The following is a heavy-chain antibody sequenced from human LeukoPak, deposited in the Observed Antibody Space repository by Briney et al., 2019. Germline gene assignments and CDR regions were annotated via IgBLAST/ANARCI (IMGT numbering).Heavy chain of an antibody. Sequence: PGGSLRLSCAASGFTFSNFAMNWVRQAPGKGLEWVSCISASAGSTDYADSVKGRFTISRDNSKNTLYLQMNSLRAEDTAVYLCAKVIRSTSSRAYFDDWGQGTLVTVSS. V-gene: IGHV3-23*01. CDR1: GFTFSNFA. D-gene: IGHD2-2*01. CDR3: AKVIRSTSSRAYFDD. CDR2: ISASAGST. J-gene: IGHJ4*02.